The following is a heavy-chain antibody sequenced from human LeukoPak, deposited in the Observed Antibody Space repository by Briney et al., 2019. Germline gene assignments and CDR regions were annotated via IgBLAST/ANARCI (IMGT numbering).Heavy chain of an antibody. Sequence: PGGSLRLSCAASGFTFSSYSMNWVRQAPGKGLEWVSSISSSSSYIYYADSVKGRFTISRDNSRNTLYLQMNTLRAEDTAVYFCAKSPVSSCRGSFCYPFDYWGQGNLVTVSS. CDR3: AKSPVSSCRGSFCYPFDY. V-gene: IGHV3-21*04. CDR2: ISSSSSYI. J-gene: IGHJ4*02. CDR1: GFTFSSYS. D-gene: IGHD2-15*01.